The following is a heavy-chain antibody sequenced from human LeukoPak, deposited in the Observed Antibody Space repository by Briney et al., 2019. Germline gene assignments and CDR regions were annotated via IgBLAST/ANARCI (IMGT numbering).Heavy chain of an antibody. CDR2: ITCSGSSA. J-gene: IGHJ3*02. CDR1: RLTFKRYA. D-gene: IGHD3-10*01. CDR3: AKDQVYASGSRDAFDI. Sequence: GGSVRLPCTPSRLTFKRYAVRWVRQAPRKGREWVSGITCSGSSAYYTVSVKGRFTISRDNSKTTLSLQMNSLRAEDTAVYYCAKDQVYASGSRDAFDIWGQGTMVTVSS. V-gene: IGHV3-23*01.